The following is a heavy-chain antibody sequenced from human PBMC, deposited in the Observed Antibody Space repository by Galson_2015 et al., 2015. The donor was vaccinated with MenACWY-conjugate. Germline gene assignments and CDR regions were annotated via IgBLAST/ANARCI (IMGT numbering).Heavy chain of an antibody. D-gene: IGHD3-9*01. CDR2: ISAYNGNT. CDR3: ARRYYDILTGYYTLDY. V-gene: IGHV1-18*01. Sequence: SVKVSCKASGYTFTSYGISWVRQAPGQGLEWMGWISAYNGNTNYAQKLQGRVTMTTDTSTSTAYMELRSLRSDDTAVYCCARRYYDILTGYYTLDYWGREPWSPSPQ. CDR1: GYTFTSYG. J-gene: IGHJ4*02.